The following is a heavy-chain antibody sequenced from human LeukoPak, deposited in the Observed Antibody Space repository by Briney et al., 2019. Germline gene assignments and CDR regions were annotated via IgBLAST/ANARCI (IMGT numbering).Heavy chain of an antibody. CDR2: ISSSSSYI. CDR1: GGTFSSYS. CDR3: ARDLAPTFEYYYYGMDV. Sequence: GGSLRLSCAASGGTFSSYSMNWVRQAPGKGLEWVSSISSSSSYIYYADSVKGRFTISRDNAKNSLYLQMNSLRAEDTAVYYCARDLAPTFEYYYYGMDVWGQGTTVTVSS. J-gene: IGHJ6*02. V-gene: IGHV3-21*01.